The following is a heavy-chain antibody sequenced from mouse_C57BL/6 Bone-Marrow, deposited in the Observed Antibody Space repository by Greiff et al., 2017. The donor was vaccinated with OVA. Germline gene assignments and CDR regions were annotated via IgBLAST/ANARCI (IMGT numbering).Heavy chain of an antibody. CDR3: ARHAPIYYDFMDY. CDR1: GFTFSSYG. V-gene: IGHV5-6*01. D-gene: IGHD2-4*01. J-gene: IGHJ4*01. CDR2: ISSGGSYT. Sequence: EVQVVESGGDLVKPGGSLKLSCAASGFTFSSYGMSWVRQTPDKRLEWVATISSGGSYTYYPDSVKGRVTISRDNAKNTLYLQMSSLKSEDTAMYYCARHAPIYYDFMDYWGQGTSVTVSS.